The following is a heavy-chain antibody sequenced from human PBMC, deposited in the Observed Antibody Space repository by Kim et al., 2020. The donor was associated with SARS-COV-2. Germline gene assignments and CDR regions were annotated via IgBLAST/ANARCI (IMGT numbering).Heavy chain of an antibody. CDR3: ARGAPPSIVVVTAPAFDI. V-gene: IGHV3-33*05. CDR1: GFTFSSYG. Sequence: GGSLRLSCAASGFTFSSYGMHWVRQAPGKGLEWVAVISYDGSNKYYADSVKGRFTISRDNSKNTLYLQMNSLRAEDTAVYYCARGAPPSIVVVTAPAFDIGGQGTMVTVSS. D-gene: IGHD2-21*02. CDR2: ISYDGSNK. J-gene: IGHJ3*02.